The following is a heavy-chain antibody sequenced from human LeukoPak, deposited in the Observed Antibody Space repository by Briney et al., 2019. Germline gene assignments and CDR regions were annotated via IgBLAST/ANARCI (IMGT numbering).Heavy chain of an antibody. J-gene: IGHJ5*02. D-gene: IGHD4-17*01. Sequence: GESLQTSCKGSGYSFTSYWISWWRQLPGKGLVWMGIIYPGDCDTRYSPSFQGQVTISAGKSISTAYLQWSSLKASDTAMYYCAVSLPGGVYGDYEAKWFDPWGQGTLVTVSS. CDR1: GYSFTSYW. CDR2: IYPGDCDT. CDR3: AVSLPGGVYGDYEAKWFDP. V-gene: IGHV5-51*01.